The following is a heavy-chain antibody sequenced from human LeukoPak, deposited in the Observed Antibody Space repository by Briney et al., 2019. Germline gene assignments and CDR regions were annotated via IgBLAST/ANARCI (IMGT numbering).Heavy chain of an antibody. Sequence: SVKVSCKTSGYTFTIYGISWVRQAPGHGLEWMGLISAYGNTNYAQNLQGRVTMTTDTSTSTAYMELRSLRSDDTAVYYCARGIIGYYFDYWGPGTLVTVSS. V-gene: IGHV1-18*01. J-gene: IGHJ4*02. CDR3: ARGIIGYYFDY. D-gene: IGHD2-15*01. CDR2: ISAYGNT. CDR1: GYTFTIYG.